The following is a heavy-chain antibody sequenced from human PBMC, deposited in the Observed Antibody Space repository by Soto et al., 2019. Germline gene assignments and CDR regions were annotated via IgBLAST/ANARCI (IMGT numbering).Heavy chain of an antibody. Sequence: HPGWSLRLSCAASGFTFSSYAMHWVRQAPGKGLEWVAVISYDGSNKYYADSVKGRFTISRDNSKNTLYLQMNSLRAEDTAVYYCARGEDGYPFDPWGQGTLVTVS. CDR2: ISYDGSNK. D-gene: IGHD5-12*01. V-gene: IGHV3-30-3*01. CDR3: ARGEDGYPFDP. J-gene: IGHJ5*02. CDR1: GFTFSSYA.